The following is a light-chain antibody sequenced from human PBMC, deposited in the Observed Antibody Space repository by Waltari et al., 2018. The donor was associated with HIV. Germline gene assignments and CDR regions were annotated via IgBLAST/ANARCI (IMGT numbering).Light chain of an antibody. J-gene: IGLJ1*01. V-gene: IGLV2-11*01. CDR1: STYVDTF. CDR3: CSHAGNFIFV. CDR2: DVN. Sequence: QSALTQPHSVSGSPGQSLPIPCTGTSTYVDTFFSWYQQHPGKAPKVIIFDVNKRPSGVPDRFSGSKSGNTASLTISGLQAEDEADYYCCSHAGNFIFVFGTGTKVTVL.